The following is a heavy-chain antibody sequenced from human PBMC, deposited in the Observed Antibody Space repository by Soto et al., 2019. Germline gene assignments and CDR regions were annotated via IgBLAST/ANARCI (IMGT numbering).Heavy chain of an antibody. Sequence: ASVKVSCKAPRDTFTSYYINWVRQAPGQGLEWMGVINPHGGSTAYAQKFKGRVTLTRDTSASTVYMEVSSLTSEDTAMYYCARSSGGNFGIIIEGTNWFGPRRHGTLFTVCS. D-gene: IGHD5-12*01. CDR2: INPHGGST. J-gene: IGHJ5*02. V-gene: IGHV1-46*01. CDR1: RDTFTSYY. CDR3: ARSSGGNFGIIIEGTNWFGP.